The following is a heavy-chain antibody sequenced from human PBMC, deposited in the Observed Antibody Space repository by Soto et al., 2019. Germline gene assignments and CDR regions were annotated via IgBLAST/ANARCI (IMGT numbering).Heavy chain of an antibody. CDR1: GGSFSGYY. J-gene: IGHJ6*02. V-gene: IGHV4-34*01. Sequence: PSETLSLTCAVYGGSFSGYYWSWIRQPPGKGLGWIGEINYTGSTNYNPSLKSRVTISLDTSKNQFSLKLISVTAADTAIYYCARDRRLVHYYYHGMDVWGQGTTVTVSS. CDR2: INYTGST. CDR3: ARDRRLVHYYYHGMDV.